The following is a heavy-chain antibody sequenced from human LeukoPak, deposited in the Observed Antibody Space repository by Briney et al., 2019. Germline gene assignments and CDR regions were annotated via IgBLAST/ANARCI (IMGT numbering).Heavy chain of an antibody. D-gene: IGHD6-19*01. J-gene: IGHJ4*02. CDR3: ARNPPWYSSGWYYFDY. CDR1: GFTFSSYG. Sequence: GRSLRLSCAASGFTFSSYGMHRVRQAPGKGLEWVAVIWYDGSNKYYADSVKGRFTISRDNSKNTLYLQMSSLRAEDTAVYYCARNPPWYSSGWYYFDYWGQGTLVTVSS. CDR2: IWYDGSNK. V-gene: IGHV3-33*01.